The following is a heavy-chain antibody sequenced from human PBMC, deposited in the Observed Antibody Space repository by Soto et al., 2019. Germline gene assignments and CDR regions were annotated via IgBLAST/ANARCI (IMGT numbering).Heavy chain of an antibody. V-gene: IGHV3-15*01. CDR2: IKAKIDGETT. D-gene: IGHD1-1*01. Sequence: PVGSLRLSCAASKFMFSSAWMSWVRQAPGQGLEWVGRIKAKIDGETTDYADFVQGRFTISRDDSKNTLFLEMNSLKIEDTAVYFCVEGWNDFWGQGTLVTVSS. CDR1: KFMFSSAW. J-gene: IGHJ4*02. CDR3: VEGWNDF.